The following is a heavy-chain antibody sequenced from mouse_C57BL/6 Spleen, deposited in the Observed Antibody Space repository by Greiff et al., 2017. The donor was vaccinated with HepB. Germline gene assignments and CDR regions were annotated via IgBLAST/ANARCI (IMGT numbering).Heavy chain of an antibody. Sequence: QVQLQQSGAELVRPGASVTLSCKASGYTFTDYEMHWVKQTPVHGLEWIGAIDPETGGTAYNQKFKGKAILTADKSSSTAYMELRSLTSEDSAVYYCTRGAGLQYFDVWGTGTTVTVSS. D-gene: IGHD2-4*01. CDR2: IDPETGGT. V-gene: IGHV1-15*01. J-gene: IGHJ1*03. CDR3: TRGAGLQYFDV. CDR1: GYTFTDYE.